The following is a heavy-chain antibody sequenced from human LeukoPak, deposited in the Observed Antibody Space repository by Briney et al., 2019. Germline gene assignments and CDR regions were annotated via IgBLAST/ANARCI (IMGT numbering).Heavy chain of an antibody. Sequence: SETLSLTCTGSGGFISSGDCYWSWIRQPPGKGLEGIAYMYYSGSPYYNPSLKSRVTMSADTSKNQLSLKLSSVTAADTAVYYCARPYYYDSRIDPWGQGILVTVSS. D-gene: IGHD3-22*01. CDR1: GGFISSGDCY. J-gene: IGHJ5*02. CDR3: ARPYYYDSRIDP. CDR2: MYYSGSP. V-gene: IGHV4-30-4*01.